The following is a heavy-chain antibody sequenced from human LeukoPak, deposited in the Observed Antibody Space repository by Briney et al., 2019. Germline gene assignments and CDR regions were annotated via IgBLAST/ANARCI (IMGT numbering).Heavy chain of an antibody. CDR2: INHSGST. V-gene: IGHV4-34*01. Sequence: KPSETLSLTCAVYGGSFRGYYWSWIRQPPGKGLEWMGEINHSGSTNYNPSLNSLFTISVDTSKNQLSLKLRSVTAADPAVYYCARARGVRMGGPFDPWGQGNLVTVSS. D-gene: IGHD3-10*01. CDR3: ARARGVRMGGPFDP. J-gene: IGHJ5*02. CDR1: GGSFRGYY.